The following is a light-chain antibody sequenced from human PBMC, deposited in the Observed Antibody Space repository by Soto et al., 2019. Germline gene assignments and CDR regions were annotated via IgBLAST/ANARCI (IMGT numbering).Light chain of an antibody. Sequence: DIQMTQSPSTLSASVGDRVTITCRASQSISNALAWYQQKPGKAPKVLIYKASSLESGVPSRFSGRGSGTEFTLTISRLQPDDFATYYCQQTNTSPITFGQGTRLEI. J-gene: IGKJ5*01. CDR3: QQTNTSPIT. CDR1: QSISNA. CDR2: KAS. V-gene: IGKV1-5*03.